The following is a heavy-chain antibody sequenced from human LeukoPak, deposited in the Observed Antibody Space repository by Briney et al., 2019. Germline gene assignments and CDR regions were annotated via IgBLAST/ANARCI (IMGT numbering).Heavy chain of an antibody. Sequence: SETLSLTCTVPGGSISSSSYYWGWIRQPPGKGLEWIGSFYYSGTTYYNPSLKSRVTISVDTSKNQFSLKLTSVTAADTAVYYCARVTGYMIEDYFDYWGQGTLVTVSS. CDR1: GGSISSSSYY. J-gene: IGHJ4*02. CDR2: FYYSGTT. CDR3: ARVTGYMIEDYFDY. V-gene: IGHV4-39*07. D-gene: IGHD3-22*01.